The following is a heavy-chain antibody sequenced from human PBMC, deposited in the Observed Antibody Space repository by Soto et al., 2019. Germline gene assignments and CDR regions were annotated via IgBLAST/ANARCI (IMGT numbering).Heavy chain of an antibody. D-gene: IGHD2-21*02. CDR1: GGSISSGGYY. Sequence: QVQLQESGPGLVKPSQTLSLTCTVSGGSISSGGYYWSWIRQHPGKGLEWIGYIYYSGSTYYNPSLKSRVTISVDASKNQFSLKVSGVTGADTAAYYCARGLTCCGGDCHSASGFAYWGQGTLVPVSS. J-gene: IGHJ4*02. V-gene: IGHV4-31*03. CDR3: ARGLTCCGGDCHSASGFAY. CDR2: IYYSGST.